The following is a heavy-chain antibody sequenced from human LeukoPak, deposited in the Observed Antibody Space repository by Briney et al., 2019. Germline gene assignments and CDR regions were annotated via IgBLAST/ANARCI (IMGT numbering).Heavy chain of an antibody. J-gene: IGHJ3*02. CDR3: ARDQRNGYNYGAFDI. V-gene: IGHV3-7*01. D-gene: IGHD5-24*01. CDR1: GFTFSSYW. CDR2: IKEDGSEK. Sequence: GGSLRLSCAASGFTFSSYWMSWVRQAPGKGLEWVANIKEDGSEKYYVDSVKGRLTISRDNAKNSLYLQMNSLRAEDTAVYYCARDQRNGYNYGAFDIWGQGTMVTVSS.